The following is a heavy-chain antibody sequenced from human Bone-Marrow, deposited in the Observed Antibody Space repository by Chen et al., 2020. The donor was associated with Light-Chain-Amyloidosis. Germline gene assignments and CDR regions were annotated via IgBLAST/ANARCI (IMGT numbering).Heavy chain of an antibody. V-gene: IGHV3-23*01. D-gene: IGHD3-9*01. J-gene: IGHJ3*02. CDR2: ISGSGGSR. Sequence: SWVRQAPGNGLEWVSTISGSGGSRYYGDSVKGRLTISRDNSKNALFLQMNSLRAEDTAVYYCAKDISYDDILPGYPADAFDIWGQGTMVTVSS. CDR3: AKDISYDDILPGYPADAFDI.